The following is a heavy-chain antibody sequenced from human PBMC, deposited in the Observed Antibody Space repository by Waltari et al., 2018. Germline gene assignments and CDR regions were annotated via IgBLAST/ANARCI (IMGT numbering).Heavy chain of an antibody. CDR1: GGSISSGDHY. CDR2: VYYTGST. J-gene: IGHJ6*02. CDR3: ARDRGPGEYYYGMDV. V-gene: IGHV4-30-4*01. Sequence: QVQLQESGPGLVKSSQTLSLTCTVSGGSISSGDHYWNWIRQSPGKGLEWIGYVYYTGSTYYNPSLMSRLNISVDTSKSQFTLSLYSVTAADTAVYYCARDRGPGEYYYGMDVWGQGTTVIVSS. D-gene: IGHD2-15*01.